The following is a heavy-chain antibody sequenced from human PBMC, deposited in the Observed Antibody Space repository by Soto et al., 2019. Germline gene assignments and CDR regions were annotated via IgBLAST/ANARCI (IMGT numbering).Heavy chain of an antibody. CDR3: ATSYGSGYRAFDY. Sequence: QVQLVQSGAEVKRPGSSVKVSCKASGDTFAFYSINWVRQAPGLGLEWMGRINPILSMSNYAQRFQGRVTMTADKSTITAYMVLNRLRSEDTAIYYCATSYGSGYRAFDYWGQGALVTVSS. V-gene: IGHV1-69*02. CDR1: GDTFAFYS. J-gene: IGHJ4*02. CDR2: INPILSMS. D-gene: IGHD3-10*01.